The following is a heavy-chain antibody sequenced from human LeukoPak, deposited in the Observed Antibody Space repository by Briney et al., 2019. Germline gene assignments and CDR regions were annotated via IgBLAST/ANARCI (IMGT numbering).Heavy chain of an antibody. J-gene: IGHJ4*02. CDR3: ARGNWESDFDY. V-gene: IGHV3-23*01. D-gene: IGHD7-27*01. CDR2: ISGSGGST. Sequence: GGSLRLSCAASGFTFSSYAMSWVRQAPGKGLEWVSAISGSGGSTYYADSVKGRFTISRDNSKNALYLQMNSLRAEDTAVYYCARGNWESDFDYWGQGTLVTVSS. CDR1: GFTFSSYA.